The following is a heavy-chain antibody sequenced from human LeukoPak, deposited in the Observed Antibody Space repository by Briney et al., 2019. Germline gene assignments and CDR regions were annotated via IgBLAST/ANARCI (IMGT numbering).Heavy chain of an antibody. Sequence: SETLSLTCAVYGGSFSGYYWSWLRQPPGKGLEWIGEINHSGSTNYNPSLKSRVTISVDTSKNQFSLKLSPVTAADTAVYYCARGGNFYYYDSSGQNNWFDPWGQGTLVTVSS. V-gene: IGHV4-34*01. CDR1: GGSFSGYY. CDR3: ARGGNFYYYDSSGQNNWFDP. CDR2: INHSGST. J-gene: IGHJ5*02. D-gene: IGHD3-22*01.